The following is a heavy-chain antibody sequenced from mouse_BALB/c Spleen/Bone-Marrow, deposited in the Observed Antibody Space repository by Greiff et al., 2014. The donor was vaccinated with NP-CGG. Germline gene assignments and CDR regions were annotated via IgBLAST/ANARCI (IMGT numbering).Heavy chain of an antibody. CDR2: INPSNGGT. Sequence: LVESGAELVKPGASVKLSCKASGYTFTSYYMYWVRQRPGQGLEWIGEINPSNGGTNFNEEFKSKATLTVDKSSSAAYKQLSSLTSEDSAVYYCTREGDSPFAYWGQGTLVTVSA. CDR1: GYTFTSYY. CDR3: TREGDSPFAY. J-gene: IGHJ3*01. V-gene: IGHV1S81*02. D-gene: IGHD2-13*01.